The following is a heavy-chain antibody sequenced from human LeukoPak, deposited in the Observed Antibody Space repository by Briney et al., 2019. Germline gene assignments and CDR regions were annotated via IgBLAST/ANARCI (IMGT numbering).Heavy chain of an antibody. D-gene: IGHD3-22*01. CDR1: GFTFSSYA. V-gene: IGHV3-23*01. CDR2: ISGSGGST. CDR3: AKNYYDSSGYKTPDDAFDI. J-gene: IGHJ3*02. Sequence: GGSLRLSCAASGFTFSSYAMSWVRQAPGRGLEWVSAISGSGGSTYYADSVKGRFTISRDNSKNTLYLQMNSLRAEDTAVYYCAKNYYDSSGYKTPDDAFDIWGQGTMVTVSS.